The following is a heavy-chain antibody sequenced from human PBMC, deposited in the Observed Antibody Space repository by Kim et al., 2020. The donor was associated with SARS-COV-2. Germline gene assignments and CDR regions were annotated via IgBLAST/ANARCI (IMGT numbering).Heavy chain of an antibody. Sequence: STYYNPTLKSRVTISVDTSKNQFSLKLSSVTAADTAVYYCATGDAFDIWGQGTMVTVSS. CDR2: ST. V-gene: IGHV4-39*01. J-gene: IGHJ3*02. CDR3: ATGDAFDI.